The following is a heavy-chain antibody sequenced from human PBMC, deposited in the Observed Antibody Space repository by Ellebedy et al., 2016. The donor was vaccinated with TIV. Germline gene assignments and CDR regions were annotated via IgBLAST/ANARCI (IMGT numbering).Heavy chain of an antibody. D-gene: IGHD2-21*01. V-gene: IGHV4-59*01. CDR2: IFYTGST. CDR1: GGSISAYY. J-gene: IGHJ5*02. CDR3: ARVVRGWFDP. Sequence: MPSETLSLTCSVSGGSISAYYWTWIRQPPGKGLEWIGYIFYTGSTDYNPSLKSRVTISVDTSKIEFSLKLRSVTAADTAMYYCARVVRGWFDPWGQGTLVTVSS.